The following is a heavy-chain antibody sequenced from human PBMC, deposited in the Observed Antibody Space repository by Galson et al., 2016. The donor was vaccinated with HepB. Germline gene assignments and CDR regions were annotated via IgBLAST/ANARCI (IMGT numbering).Heavy chain of an antibody. CDR2: VNGGNDYT. J-gene: IGHJ4*02. V-gene: IGHV1-3*01. CDR1: GYKFTRYG. CDR3: ARGAMEVDN. D-gene: IGHD5-18*01. Sequence: SVKVSCKASGYKFTRYGIHWVRQAPGQRLEWMGGVNGGNDYTKYSQKFQARVTITRDAFASTVYMELRGLTTEDTAVYYCARGAMEVDNWVQGTLVTVSS.